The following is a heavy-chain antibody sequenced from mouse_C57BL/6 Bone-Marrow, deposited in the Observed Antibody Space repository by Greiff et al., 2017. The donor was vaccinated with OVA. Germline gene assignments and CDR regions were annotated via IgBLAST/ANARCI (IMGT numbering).Heavy chain of an antibody. CDR1: GFSLTSYG. Sequence: VKLQESGPGLVAPSQSLSITCTVSGFSLTSYGVSWVRQPPGKGLEWLGVIWGDGSTNYHSALISRLSISKDNSKSQVFLKLNSLQTDDTATYYCAKQETGTRGTWFAYWGQGTLVTVSA. CDR2: IWGDGST. J-gene: IGHJ3*01. V-gene: IGHV2-3*01. D-gene: IGHD4-1*01. CDR3: AKQETGTRGTWFAY.